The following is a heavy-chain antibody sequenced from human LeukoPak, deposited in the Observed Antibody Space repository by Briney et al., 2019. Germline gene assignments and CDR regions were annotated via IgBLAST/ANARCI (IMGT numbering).Heavy chain of an antibody. CDR2: ISYAGSNK. CDR1: GFTFSTYA. D-gene: IGHD6-13*01. J-gene: IGHJ4*02. CDR3: AKEGHGGSSWPYYFDY. Sequence: GGSLRLSCAASGFTFSTYAMSWVRQAPGKGLEWVAVISYAGSNKYYADSVKGRFTISRDNSKNTLSLQMNSLRAEDTAVYYCAKEGHGGSSWPYYFDYWGQGTLVTVSS. V-gene: IGHV3-30*18.